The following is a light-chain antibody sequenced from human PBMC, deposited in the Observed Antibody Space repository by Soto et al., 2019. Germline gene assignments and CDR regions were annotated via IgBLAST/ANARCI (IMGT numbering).Light chain of an antibody. CDR2: GAS. CDR3: QPYGISIT. V-gene: IGKV3-20*01. J-gene: IGKJ4*01. CDR1: QGIGDT. Sequence: PGDCVIRSFRASQGIGDTLAWYQHKPGQTPRLLIYGASTRASGIPDRISGSGSGTDFTLTNSRQAPEDFTVYCCQPYGISITFGGGTQVEI.